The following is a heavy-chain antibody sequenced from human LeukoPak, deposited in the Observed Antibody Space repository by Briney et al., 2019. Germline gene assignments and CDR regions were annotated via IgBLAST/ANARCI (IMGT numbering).Heavy chain of an antibody. J-gene: IGHJ4*02. Sequence: PSETLSLTCTVSGDSFGGYYWTGIRQPPGKGLEWLGYIHTSGGTNYNPSLKSRVTMSVDASKNQFSLKLTSVTAADTAVYFCARQAYYSPSGSWTGFDFWGQGTLASVSS. CDR1: GDSFGGYY. CDR2: IHTSGGT. CDR3: ARQAYYSPSGSWTGFDF. V-gene: IGHV4-4*09. D-gene: IGHD3-10*01.